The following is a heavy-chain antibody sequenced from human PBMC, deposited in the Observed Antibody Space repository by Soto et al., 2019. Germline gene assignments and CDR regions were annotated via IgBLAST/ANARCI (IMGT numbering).Heavy chain of an antibody. CDR2: ITNTGETI. CDR1: GFTFSTYN. CDR3: ARDGDRCYDMDV. Sequence: EVQMVESGGGLVQPGGSLRLSCAGSGFTFSTYNMDWVRQAPGKGLEWISYITNTGETIYYADSVRGRFTISRDNAKNALFLQMISLTDGDTAVYYCARDGDRCYDMDVWGQGATVTVSS. J-gene: IGHJ6*02. V-gene: IGHV3-48*02.